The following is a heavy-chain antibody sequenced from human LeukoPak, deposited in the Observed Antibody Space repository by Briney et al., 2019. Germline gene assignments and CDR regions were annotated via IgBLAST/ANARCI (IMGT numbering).Heavy chain of an antibody. D-gene: IGHD6-19*01. CDR3: ATSQTTSGRYGNAFDI. Sequence: GGSLRLSCVASGFTFSTYWMSWVRQAPGKGLEWVANIKQDGGEKYSVDSVKGRFTISRDNAKSSLYLQMNNLRVADTAVYYCATSQTTSGRYGNAFDIWGQGTMVTVSS. CDR2: IKQDGGEK. J-gene: IGHJ3*02. CDR1: GFTFSTYW. V-gene: IGHV3-7*03.